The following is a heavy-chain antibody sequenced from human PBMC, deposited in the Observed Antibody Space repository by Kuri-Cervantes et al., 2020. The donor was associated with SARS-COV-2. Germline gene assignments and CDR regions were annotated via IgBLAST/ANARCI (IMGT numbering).Heavy chain of an antibody. V-gene: IGHV3-30-3*01. CDR1: GFTFSSYA. J-gene: IGHJ4*02. D-gene: IGHD3-22*01. CDR2: ISYDGSNK. Sequence: GGSLRLSCAASGFTFSSYAMHWVRQAPGKGLEWVAVISYDGSNKYYADSVKGRFTISRDNSKNTLYLQMNSLRAEDTAVYYCARAYYYDSSGYYYDILDYWVQGTLVTVSS. CDR3: ARAYYYDSSGYYYDILDY.